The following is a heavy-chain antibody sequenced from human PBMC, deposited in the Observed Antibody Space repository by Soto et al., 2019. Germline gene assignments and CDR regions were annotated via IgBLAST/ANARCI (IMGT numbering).Heavy chain of an antibody. D-gene: IGHD2-15*01. Sequence: PGESLKISCKGSGYSFTSYWIGWVRRMPGKGLEWMGIIYPGDSDTRYSPSFQGQVTISADKSISTAYLQWSSLKASDTAMYYCARLASCSGGSCYSEFDYWGQGTLVTVSS. J-gene: IGHJ4*02. CDR3: ARLASCSGGSCYSEFDY. CDR1: GYSFTSYW. CDR2: IYPGDSDT. V-gene: IGHV5-51*01.